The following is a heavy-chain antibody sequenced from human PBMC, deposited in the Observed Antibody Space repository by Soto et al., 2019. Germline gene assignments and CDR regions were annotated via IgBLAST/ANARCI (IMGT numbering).Heavy chain of an antibody. Sequence: SETLSLTCTVSGGSISSGNYYWSWIRQPPGKGLEWIGFISYSGSTYYNASLKSRVTISVDTSKNQFSLNLNSVTAADTAVYFCTRRSRWYYYGTASYYNLWXDSWGQGTLVTVS. CDR3: TRRSRWYYYGTASYYNLWXDS. CDR1: GGSISSGNYY. V-gene: IGHV4-30-4*01. D-gene: IGHD3-10*01. J-gene: IGHJ5*01. CDR2: ISYSGST.